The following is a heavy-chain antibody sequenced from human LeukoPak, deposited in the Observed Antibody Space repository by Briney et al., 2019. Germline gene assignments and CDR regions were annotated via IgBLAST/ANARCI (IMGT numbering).Heavy chain of an antibody. CDR3: AKPTLSYYYDSSGNWFDP. CDR1: GFTFSSYG. Sequence: GGSLRLSCAASGFTFSSYGMHWVRQAPGKGLEWVAVISYDGSNKYYADSVKGRFTISRDNSKNTLYLQMNSLRAEDTAVYYCAKPTLSYYYDSSGNWFDPWGQGTQVTVS. V-gene: IGHV3-30*18. CDR2: ISYDGSNK. D-gene: IGHD3-22*01. J-gene: IGHJ5*02.